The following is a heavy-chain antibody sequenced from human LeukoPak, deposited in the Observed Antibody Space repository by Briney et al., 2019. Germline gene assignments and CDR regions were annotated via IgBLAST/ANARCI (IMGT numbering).Heavy chain of an antibody. CDR1: GFTFSSHA. CDR3: AKYQRQWLPKGGFDY. V-gene: IGHV3-23*01. CDR2: ISGSGGST. D-gene: IGHD6-19*01. J-gene: IGHJ4*02. Sequence: GGSLRLSCAASGFTFSSHAMSWVRQAPGKGLEWVSGISGSGGSTYYAESVRGRFTISRDNSKNTLYLQMDNLRAEDTAVYYCAKYQRQWLPKGGFDYWGQGTLVTVSS.